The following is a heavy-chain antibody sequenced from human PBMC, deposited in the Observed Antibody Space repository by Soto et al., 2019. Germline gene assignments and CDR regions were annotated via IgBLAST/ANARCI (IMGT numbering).Heavy chain of an antibody. V-gene: IGHV3-30-3*01. CDR3: ARERVGEVFGYYYYGMDV. J-gene: IGHJ6*02. D-gene: IGHD3-10*01. Sequence: GGSLRLSCAASGFTFSSYAMHWVRQAPGKGLEWVAVISYDGSNKYYADSVKGRFTISRDNSKNTLYLQMNSLRAEDTAVYYCARERVGEVFGYYYYGMDVWGQGTTVTV. CDR2: ISYDGSNK. CDR1: GFTFSSYA.